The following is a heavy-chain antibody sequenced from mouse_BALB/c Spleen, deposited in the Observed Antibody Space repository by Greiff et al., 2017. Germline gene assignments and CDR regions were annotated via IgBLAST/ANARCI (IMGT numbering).Heavy chain of an antibody. CDR1: GYTFTSYY. J-gene: IGHJ2*01. D-gene: IGHD2-10*02. V-gene: IGHV1S81*02. CDR2: INPSNGGT. CDR3: TYGNYY. Sequence: VKLMESGAELVKPGASVKLSCKASGYTFTSYYMYWVKQRPGQGLEWIGEINPSNGGTNFNEKFKSKATLTVDKSSSTAYMQLSSLTSEDSAVYYCTYGNYYWGQGTTLTVSS.